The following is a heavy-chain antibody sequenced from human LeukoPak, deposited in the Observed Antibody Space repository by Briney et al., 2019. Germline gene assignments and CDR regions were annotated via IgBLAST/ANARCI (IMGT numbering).Heavy chain of an antibody. J-gene: IGHJ4*02. D-gene: IGHD1-26*01. Sequence: GGSLRLSCAASGFTFSSYAMSWVRQAPGKGLEWVSTISGGGGSTYYVDSVKGRFTISRDNAKNSLYLQMNSLRAEDTALYYCARHPPPGVGATRVKAVYYFDYWGQGTLVTVSS. CDR1: GFTFSSYA. V-gene: IGHV3-23*01. CDR2: ISGGGGST. CDR3: ARHPPPGVGATRVKAVYYFDY.